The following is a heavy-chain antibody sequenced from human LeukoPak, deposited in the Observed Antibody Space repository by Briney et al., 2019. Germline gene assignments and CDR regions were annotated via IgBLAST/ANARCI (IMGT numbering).Heavy chain of an antibody. CDR3: AKNIVEYCSSTSCYRVY. Sequence: GGSLRLSCAASGFTFSSYAMSWVRQAPGKGLEWVSAISGSGGSTYYADSVKGRFTISRDNSKNTLYLQMNSLRAEDTAVYYCAKNIVEYCSSTSCYRVYWGQGTLVNVSS. V-gene: IGHV3-23*01. J-gene: IGHJ4*02. CDR1: GFTFSSYA. CDR2: ISGSGGST. D-gene: IGHD2-2*02.